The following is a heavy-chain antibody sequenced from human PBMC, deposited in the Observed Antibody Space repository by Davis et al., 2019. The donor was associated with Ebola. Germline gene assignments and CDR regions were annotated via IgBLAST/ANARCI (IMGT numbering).Heavy chain of an antibody. CDR3: ARVRQELNGKFYAMDV. CDR2: IYRDGSP. CDR1: GFQLNIYT. D-gene: IGHD5-24*01. J-gene: IGHJ6*02. V-gene: IGHV3-66*01. Sequence: GESLKISCVASGFQLNIYTMSWVRQAPGKGLEWVSVIYRDGSPYYADSVMGRFTISRDNSKNTLSLQMNSVRAEDTAVDYCARVRQELNGKFYAMDVWGQGTTVTVSS.